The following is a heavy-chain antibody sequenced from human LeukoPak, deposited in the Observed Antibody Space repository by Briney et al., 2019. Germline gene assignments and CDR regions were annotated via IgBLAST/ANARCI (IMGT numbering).Heavy chain of an antibody. Sequence: GGSLRLSCAASGFTFGNSALSWVRQAPGKGLEWVSTFNGNGDTTYYIDSVKGRFTISRDNSKNTLYLQMNSLRAEDTAVYYCAKVGGTYYYDSSGYPDAFDIWGQGTMVTVSS. J-gene: IGHJ3*02. CDR3: AKVGGTYYYDSSGYPDAFDI. V-gene: IGHV3-23*01. CDR2: FNGNGDTT. D-gene: IGHD3-22*01. CDR1: GFTFGNSA.